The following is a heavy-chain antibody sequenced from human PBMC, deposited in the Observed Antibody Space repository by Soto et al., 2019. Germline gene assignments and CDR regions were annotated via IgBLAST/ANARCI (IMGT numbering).Heavy chain of an antibody. Sequence: QLQLQESGSGLVKPSQTLSLTCAVSGGSISDGGYSWSWIRQPPGKGLEWIGYIYQTGSAYYNPSHNRGVSISLDRSKTLLSLKVTSVTAADTAVYFCARAPPRVIHNWFDPWGRGTLVTVSS. CDR1: GGSISDGGYS. V-gene: IGHV4-30-2*01. J-gene: IGHJ5*02. CDR2: IYQTGSA. CDR3: ARAPPRVIHNWFDP. D-gene: IGHD3-22*01.